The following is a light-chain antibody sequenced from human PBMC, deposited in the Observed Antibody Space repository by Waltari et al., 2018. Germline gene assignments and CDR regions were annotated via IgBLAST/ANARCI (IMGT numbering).Light chain of an antibody. CDR1: SSAFGFDNY. J-gene: IGLJ2*01. Sequence: SPLPHPASVPGSPGYPSPIPSTATSSAFGFDNYAPCYQQYPGKAPKVIIYEVTKRPSGVSNRFSGSKSGNTASLTISGLQAEDEADYYCSSYSTISSPVQFGGGTTLTVL. CDR2: EVT. V-gene: IGLV2-14*01. CDR3: SSYSTISSPVQ.